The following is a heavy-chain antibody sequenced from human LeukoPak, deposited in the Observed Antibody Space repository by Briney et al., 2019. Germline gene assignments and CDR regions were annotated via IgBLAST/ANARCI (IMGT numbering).Heavy chain of an antibody. CDR2: IRYDGSNK. D-gene: IGHD3-22*01. Sequence: SGGSLRLSCAASGFTFSSYGMHWVRQAPGKGLEWVAFIRYDGSNKYYADSVKGRFTISRDNSKNTLYPQMNSLRAEDTAVYYCATSRYYYDSSGYPEYFQHWGQGTLVTVSS. V-gene: IGHV3-30*02. CDR3: ATSRYYYDSSGYPEYFQH. J-gene: IGHJ1*01. CDR1: GFTFSSYG.